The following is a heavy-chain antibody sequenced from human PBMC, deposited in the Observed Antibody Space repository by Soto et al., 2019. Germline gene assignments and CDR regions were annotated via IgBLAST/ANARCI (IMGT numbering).Heavy chain of an antibody. J-gene: IGHJ4*02. V-gene: IGHV4-30-4*01. Sequence: KTSETLSLTCSVSGASISGGNYYWTWIRQPPGKALEWIGCVSSGGSTFYNPSLQGQITISLDTSKNPFSLRLKSVSAADTAVYYCARRGGYSYGSPFAYWGQGALVTVSS. CDR1: GASISGGNYY. D-gene: IGHD5-18*01. CDR3: ARRGGYSYGSPFAY. CDR2: VSSGGST.